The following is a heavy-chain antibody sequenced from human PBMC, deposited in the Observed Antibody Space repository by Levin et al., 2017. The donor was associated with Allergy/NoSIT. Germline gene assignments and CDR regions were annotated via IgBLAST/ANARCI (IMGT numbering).Heavy chain of an antibody. D-gene: IGHD6-19*01. Sequence: SQTLSLTCTVSGGSISSYYWSWIRQPPGKGLEWIGYIYYSGSTNYNPSLKSRVTISVDTSKNQFSLKLSSVTAADTAVYYCAREQQWLVQGAFDIWGQGTMVTVSS. J-gene: IGHJ3*02. V-gene: IGHV4-59*01. CDR1: GGSISSYY. CDR2: IYYSGST. CDR3: AREQQWLVQGAFDI.